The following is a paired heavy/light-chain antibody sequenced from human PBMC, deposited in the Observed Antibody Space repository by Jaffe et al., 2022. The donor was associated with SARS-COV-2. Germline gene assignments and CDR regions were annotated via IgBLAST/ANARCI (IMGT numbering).Light chain of an antibody. CDR3: TSHIPNNPYV. J-gene: IGLJ1*01. Sequence: QSALTQPASVSGSPGQSITISCTGTSSDIGSYNYVSWYQQHPGKAPKLMIYGVINRPSGVSDRFSGSKSGNVASLTISGLQAEDEADYFCTSHIPNNPYVFGSGTEVTVL. V-gene: IGLV2-14*01. CDR2: GVI. CDR1: SSDIGSYNY.
Heavy chain of an antibody. J-gene: IGHJ5*02. CDR1: GYSFTSYV. D-gene: IGHD7-27*01. Sequence: QVQLVQSGTEVKKPGASVKVSCKTSGYSFTSYVIQWVRQAPGQKPEWMGWIFADSGDTRYSLNLQGRLTITRDTSASTAYMELSRLTSEDTAVYYCAREKRGDAGFDPWGQGTLVTVSS. V-gene: IGHV1-3*01. CDR3: AREKRGDAGFDP. CDR2: IFADSGDT.